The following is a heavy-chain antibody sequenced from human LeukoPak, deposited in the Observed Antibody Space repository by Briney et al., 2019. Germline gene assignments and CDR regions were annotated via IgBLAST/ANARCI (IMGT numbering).Heavy chain of an antibody. J-gene: IGHJ4*02. CDR1: GFTFSSYW. Sequence: GGSLRLSCAASGFTFSSYWMSWVRQAPGKGLEWVANIKQDGSEKYYVDSVKGRFTISRDNAKNSLYLQMNSLRAEDTAVYYCAKDWHYYDSSGPVDYWGQGTLVTVSS. V-gene: IGHV3-7*03. CDR3: AKDWHYYDSSGPVDY. CDR2: IKQDGSEK. D-gene: IGHD3-22*01.